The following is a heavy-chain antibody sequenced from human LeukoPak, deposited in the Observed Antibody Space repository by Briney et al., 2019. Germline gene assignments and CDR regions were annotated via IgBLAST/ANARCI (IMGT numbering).Heavy chain of an antibody. D-gene: IGHD2-2*01. Sequence: PGGSLRLSCAASGFTFSSYAMSWVRQAPGKGLEWVSAISGSGGSTYYADSMKGRFTISRDNSKNTLYLQMNSLRAEDTAVYYCAKIEYCSSTSCYYFDYCGQGTLVTVSS. CDR2: ISGSGGST. CDR3: AKIEYCSSTSCYYFDY. CDR1: GFTFSSYA. V-gene: IGHV3-23*01. J-gene: IGHJ4*02.